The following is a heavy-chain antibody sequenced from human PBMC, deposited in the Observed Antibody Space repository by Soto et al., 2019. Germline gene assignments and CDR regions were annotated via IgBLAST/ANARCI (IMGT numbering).Heavy chain of an antibody. CDR1: GFTFSSYA. CDR3: AKGPIFGVENIYDS. D-gene: IGHD3-3*01. V-gene: IGHV3-23*02. Sequence: EVQLLESGGGLVQPGGSLRLSCAASGFTFSSYAMSWVRQAPGKGLEWVSGMSGSGGTAYYRDSGKGGFTISRDNSKQTLYLQMNSLRAEDTALYYCAKGPIFGVENIYDSWGQGTLVTVSS. CDR2: MSGSGGTA. J-gene: IGHJ5*01.